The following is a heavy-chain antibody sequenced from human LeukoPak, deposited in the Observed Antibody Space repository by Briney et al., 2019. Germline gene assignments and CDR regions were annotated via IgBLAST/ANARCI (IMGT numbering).Heavy chain of an antibody. CDR2: INHSGNT. Sequence: SETLSLTCAVYGGSFSGYYWSWIRQPPGEGLEWIGEINHSGNTNYNPSLKGRVTISVDTSKNQFSLKLSSVTAADTAVYYCARSERYNSGWYFYFDYWGQGTLVTVSS. V-gene: IGHV4-34*01. D-gene: IGHD6-19*01. CDR1: GGSFSGYY. J-gene: IGHJ4*02. CDR3: ARSERYNSGWYFYFDY.